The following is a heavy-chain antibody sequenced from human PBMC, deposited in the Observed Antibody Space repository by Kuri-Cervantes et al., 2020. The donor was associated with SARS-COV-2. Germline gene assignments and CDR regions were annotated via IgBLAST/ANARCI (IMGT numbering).Heavy chain of an antibody. CDR1: GASISSNTYY. CDR2: VSYTGNT. Sequence: SETLSLTCSVSGASISSNTYYWGWIRQPPGKGLEWIGSVSYTGNTYLNPSLKSRFTISVHTSKTQFSLNLSSVTVADTAVYYCARQVELSLDEYGMDIWGQGTTVTVSS. J-gene: IGHJ6*02. CDR3: ARQVELSLDEYGMDI. V-gene: IGHV4-39*01. D-gene: IGHD1-7*01.